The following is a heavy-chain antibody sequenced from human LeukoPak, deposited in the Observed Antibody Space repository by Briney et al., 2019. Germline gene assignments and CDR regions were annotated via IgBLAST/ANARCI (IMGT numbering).Heavy chain of an antibody. Sequence: GGSLRLSCAASGFTFSSYWMHWVRQAPGKGLVWVSRINSDGSSTSYADSVKGRFTISRDNAKNSLYLQMNSLRAEDTAVYYCAREGMMWYYDFWSGYSQDYYYYMDVWGKGTTVTVSS. J-gene: IGHJ6*03. CDR1: GFTFSSYW. V-gene: IGHV3-74*01. CDR3: AREGMMWYYDFWSGYSQDYYYYMDV. D-gene: IGHD3-3*01. CDR2: INSDGSST.